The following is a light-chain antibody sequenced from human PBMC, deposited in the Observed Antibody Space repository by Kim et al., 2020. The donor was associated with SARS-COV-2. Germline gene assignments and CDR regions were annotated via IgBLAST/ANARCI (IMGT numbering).Light chain of an antibody. V-gene: IGLV3-25*03. CDR1: ALPKQY. CDR2: KDS. J-gene: IGLJ2*01. Sequence: SYELTQPPSVSVSPGHTARITCSGDALPKQYAYWYQQKPGQAPVLVIYKDSERPSGIPERFSGSSSGTTVTLTISGVQAEDEADYYCQSADSSGTYVVFG. CDR3: QSADSSGTYVV.